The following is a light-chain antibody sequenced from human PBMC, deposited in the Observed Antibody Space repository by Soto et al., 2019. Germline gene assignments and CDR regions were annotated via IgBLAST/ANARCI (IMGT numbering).Light chain of an antibody. J-gene: IGKJ1*01. CDR3: QRYNSAST. CDR1: QDISDY. CDR2: AAS. V-gene: IGKV1-27*01. Sequence: DIQMTQSPSSLSASVGDRVTITCRASQDISDYLAWYQQKPGKVPDLLIYAASTLQSGVPPRFSGSGFGTYFSLTISSLQPEDDATYYCQRYNSASTFGPGTKVEIQ.